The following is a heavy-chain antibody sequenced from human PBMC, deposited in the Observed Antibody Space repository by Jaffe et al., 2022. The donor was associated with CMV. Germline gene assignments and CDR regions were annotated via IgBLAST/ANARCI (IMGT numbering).Heavy chain of an antibody. Sequence: QVQLQQWGAGLLKPSETLSLTCAVYGGSFSGYYWSWIRQPPGKGLEWIGEINHSGSTNYNPSLKSRVTISVDTSKNQFSLKLSSVTAADTAVYYCARERNVVVVAATDHGGMDVWGQGTTVTVSS. V-gene: IGHV4-34*01. D-gene: IGHD2-15*01. CDR2: INHSGST. CDR3: ARERNVVVVAATDHGGMDV. J-gene: IGHJ6*02. CDR1: GGSFSGYY.